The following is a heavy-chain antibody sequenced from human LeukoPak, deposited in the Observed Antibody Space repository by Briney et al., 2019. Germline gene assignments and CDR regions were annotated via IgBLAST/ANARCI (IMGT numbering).Heavy chain of an antibody. J-gene: IGHJ4*02. CDR3: AREVPVRGASYYFDY. CDR2: IYTSGST. V-gene: IGHV4-4*07. D-gene: IGHD3-10*01. Sequence: PSETLSLTCTVSGGSISSYYWSWIRQPAGKGLEWIGRIYTSGSTNYNPSLKSRVTMSVDTSKNQFSLKLSSVTAADTAVYYCAREVPVRGASYYFDYWGQGTLVTVSS. CDR1: GGSISSYY.